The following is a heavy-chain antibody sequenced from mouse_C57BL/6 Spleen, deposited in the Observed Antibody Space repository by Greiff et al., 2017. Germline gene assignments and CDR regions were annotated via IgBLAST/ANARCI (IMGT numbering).Heavy chain of an antibody. CDR1: GFTFSDYG. CDR3: ARDSNYLYYYAMDY. V-gene: IGHV5-17*01. J-gene: IGHJ4*01. D-gene: IGHD2-5*01. CDR2: ISSGSSTI. Sequence: DVKLVESGGGLVKPGGSLKLSCAASGFTFSDYGMHWVRQAPEKGLEWVAYISSGSSTIYYADTVKGRFTISRDNAKNTLFLQMTSLRSEDTAMYYCARDSNYLYYYAMDYWGQGTSVTVSS.